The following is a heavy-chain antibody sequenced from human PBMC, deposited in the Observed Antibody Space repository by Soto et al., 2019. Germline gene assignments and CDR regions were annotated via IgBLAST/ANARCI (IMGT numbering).Heavy chain of an antibody. CDR2: ISWNSGSCSI. CDR1: GFTFDDYA. Sequence: PGGSLRLSCVASGFTFDDYAMHWVRQPPGKGLEWLSTISWNSGSCSIHYADSVKGRFAISRDNAKNSVYLQMNSLSIEDTAVYYWVKDRGGFYGLDVWSQGTSVTVSS. V-gene: IGHV3-9*01. CDR3: VKDRGGFYGLDV. J-gene: IGHJ6*02.